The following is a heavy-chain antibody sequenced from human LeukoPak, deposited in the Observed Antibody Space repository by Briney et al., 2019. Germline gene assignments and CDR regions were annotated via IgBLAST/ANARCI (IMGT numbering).Heavy chain of an antibody. D-gene: IGHD3-3*01. CDR1: GYTFTSYD. J-gene: IGHJ5*02. V-gene: IGHV1-8*01. Sequence: ASVKVSCKASGYTFTSYDINWVRQATGQGLEWMGWMNPNSGNTGYAQKFQGRVTMTRNTSISTAYMELSSLRSEDTAAYYSARGFLEWENWFDPWGQGTLVTVSS. CDR3: ARGFLEWENWFDP. CDR2: MNPNSGNT.